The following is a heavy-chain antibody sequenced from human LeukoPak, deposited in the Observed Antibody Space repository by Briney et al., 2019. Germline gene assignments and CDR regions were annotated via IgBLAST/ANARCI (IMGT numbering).Heavy chain of an antibody. D-gene: IGHD6-19*01. CDR2: IGTAGDT. V-gene: IGHV3-13*01. Sequence: PGGSLRLSCAASGFTFSRYDMHWVRQSTGKGLEWVSAIGTAGDTFYLGSVKGRFTISRENAKNSLYLQMNSLGVGDTAVHYCARSVPGGSDWMGSIEHWGQGTLVTVPS. CDR1: GFTFSRYD. CDR3: ARSVPGGSDWMGSIEH. J-gene: IGHJ4*02.